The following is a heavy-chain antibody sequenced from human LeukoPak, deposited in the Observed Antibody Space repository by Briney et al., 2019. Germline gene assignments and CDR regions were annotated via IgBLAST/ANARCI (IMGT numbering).Heavy chain of an antibody. J-gene: IGHJ6*03. CDR3: ASSPRIVGRLDYYYYMDV. CDR1: GLTLSTYA. V-gene: IGHV1-69*05. CDR2: IIPMFGSA. Sequence: ASVKVSCTASGLTLSTYAISWVRQAPGQGLEWMGGIIPMFGSAHYAQKFQDRVTITTDESTTIAYMELSSLRSEDTAVYYCASSPRIVGRLDYYYYMDVWGKGTTVTVSS. D-gene: IGHD6-6*01.